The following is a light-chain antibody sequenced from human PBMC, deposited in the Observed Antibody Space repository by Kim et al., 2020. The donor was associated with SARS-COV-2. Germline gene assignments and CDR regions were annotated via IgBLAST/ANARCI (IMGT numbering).Light chain of an antibody. Sequence: QSALTQPRSVSGSPGQSVTISCTGTSSDVGSYKYVSWYQQHPGKAPKLMIYDVSKRPSGVPDRFSGSKSGNTASLTISGLQGEDEADYYCCSYAGINTVWVFGGGTKLTVL. CDR1: SSDVGSYKY. J-gene: IGLJ3*02. CDR2: DVS. CDR3: CSYAGINTVWV. V-gene: IGLV2-11*01.